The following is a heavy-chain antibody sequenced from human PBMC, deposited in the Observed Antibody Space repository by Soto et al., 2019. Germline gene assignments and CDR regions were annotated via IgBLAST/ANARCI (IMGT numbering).Heavy chain of an antibody. CDR3: ARSQWQQLAHLDY. D-gene: IGHD6-13*01. V-gene: IGHV5-51*01. CDR2: IYPGDSDT. J-gene: IGHJ4*02. Sequence: GESLKISCKGSGYSFTSYWIGWVRQMPGKGLEWMGIIYPGDSDTRHSPSFQGQVTISADKSISTAYLQWSSLKASDTAMYYCARSQWQQLAHLDYWGQGTLVTVSS. CDR1: GYSFTSYW.